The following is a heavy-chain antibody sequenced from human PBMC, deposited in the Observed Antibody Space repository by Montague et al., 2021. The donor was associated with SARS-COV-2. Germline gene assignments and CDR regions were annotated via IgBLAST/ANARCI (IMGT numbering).Heavy chain of an antibody. J-gene: IGHJ3*02. CDR3: ASSGITLTGLDAFDI. CDR2: TYYKSKWDS. CDR1: GDRVSSKSVA. Sequence: CAISGDRVSSKSVAWNWIRQSPSRGLEWLGRTYYKSKWDSDYAXXXKXXPVITPDTSKNQVSLQLNSVIPEDTAVYFCASSGITLTGLDAFDIWGQGTMVTVSS. V-gene: IGHV6-1*01. D-gene: IGHD3-9*01.